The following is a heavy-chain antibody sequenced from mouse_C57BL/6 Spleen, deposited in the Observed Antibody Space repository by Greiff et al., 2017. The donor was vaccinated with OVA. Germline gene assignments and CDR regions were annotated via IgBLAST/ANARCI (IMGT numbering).Heavy chain of an antibody. J-gene: IGHJ3*01. CDR3: TTPYGFAY. V-gene: IGHV14-4*01. D-gene: IGHD1-1*01. CDR1: GFNIKDDY. CDR2: IDPENGDT. Sequence: VQLQQSGAELVRPGASVKLSCTASGFNIKDDYMHWVKQRPEQGLEWIGWIDPENGDTEYASKFQGKATITADTSSNTAYLQLSSLTSEDTAVYYCTTPYGFAYWGQGTLVTVSA.